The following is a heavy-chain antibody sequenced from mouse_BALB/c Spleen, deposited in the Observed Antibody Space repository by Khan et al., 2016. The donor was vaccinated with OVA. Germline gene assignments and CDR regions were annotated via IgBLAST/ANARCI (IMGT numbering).Heavy chain of an antibody. D-gene: IGHD1-1*01. V-gene: IGHV3-2*02. Sequence: VQLKESGPGLVKPSQSLSLTCTVSGYSITSDYAWNWIRQFPGNKLEWMAYITYSGSTGYNPSLKSRISITRDTSKNQFFLQLNSVTTEDTATYYSARDYGSSYLFFDYWGQGTTLTVSS. CDR3: ARDYGSSYLFFDY. CDR2: ITYSGST. CDR1: GYSITSDYA. J-gene: IGHJ2*01.